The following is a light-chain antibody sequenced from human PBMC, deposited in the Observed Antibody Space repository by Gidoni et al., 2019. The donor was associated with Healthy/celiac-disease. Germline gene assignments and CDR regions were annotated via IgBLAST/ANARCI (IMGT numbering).Light chain of an antibody. J-gene: IGKJ1*01. CDR3: QQYNSYSA. Sequence: DIQMTQSPSTLSAYVGDRVTITCRASQSISSWLAWYQQKPGKAPKLLIYKASSLESGVPSRFSGSGSGTEFTLTISSLQPDDFATYYCQQYNSYSAFXQXTKVXIK. CDR2: KAS. V-gene: IGKV1-5*03. CDR1: QSISSW.